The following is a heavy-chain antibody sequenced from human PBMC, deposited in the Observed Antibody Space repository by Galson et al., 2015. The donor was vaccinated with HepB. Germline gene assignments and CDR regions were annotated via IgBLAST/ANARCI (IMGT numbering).Heavy chain of an antibody. CDR1: GYTFTSYY. CDR3: ARGAEYQPLLN. Sequence: SVKVSCKASGYTFTSYYMHWVRQAPGQGLEWMGRIIPILGIANYAQKFQGRVTITADKSTSTAYMELSSLRSEDTAVYYCARGAEYQPLLNWGQGTLVTVSS. V-gene: IGHV1-69*04. CDR2: IIPILGIA. J-gene: IGHJ4*02. D-gene: IGHD2-2*01.